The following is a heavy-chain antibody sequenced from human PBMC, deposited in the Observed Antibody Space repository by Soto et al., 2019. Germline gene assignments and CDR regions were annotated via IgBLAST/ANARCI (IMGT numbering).Heavy chain of an antibody. V-gene: IGHV3-30-3*01. CDR1: GFTFSSYA. CDR2: ISYDGSNK. J-gene: IGHJ4*02. Sequence: QVQLVESGGGVVQPGRSLRLSCAASGFTFSSYAMHWVRQAPGKGLEWVAVISYDGSNKYYADSVKGRFTISRDNSKNTLYLQMNSLRAEDTAVYYCARDRDGGLRYFDWYLDYWGQGTLVTVSS. CDR3: ARDRDGGLRYFDWYLDY. D-gene: IGHD3-9*01.